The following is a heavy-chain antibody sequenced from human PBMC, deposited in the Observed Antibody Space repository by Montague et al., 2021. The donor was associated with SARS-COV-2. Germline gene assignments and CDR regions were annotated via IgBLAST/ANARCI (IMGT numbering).Heavy chain of an antibody. J-gene: IGHJ5*02. CDR3: ARGPRITMIVVVITDIWFDP. V-gene: IGHV4-34*01. Sequence: SETLSLTCAVYGGSFSGYYWSWTRQPPGKGLEWIGEINHSGSTNYNPSLKSRVTISVDTSKNQFSLKLSSVTAADTAVYYCARGPRITMIVVVITDIWFDPWGQGTLVTVSS. CDR1: GGSFSGYY. CDR2: INHSGST. D-gene: IGHD3-22*01.